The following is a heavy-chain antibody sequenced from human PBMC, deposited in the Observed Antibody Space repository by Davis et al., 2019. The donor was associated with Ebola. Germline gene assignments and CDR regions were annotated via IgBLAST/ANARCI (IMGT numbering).Heavy chain of an antibody. CDR2: INHSGST. J-gene: IGHJ6*02. CDR1: GGSFSGYY. V-gene: IGHV4-34*01. CDR3: ARTRLYCSGGSCYDYYGMDV. D-gene: IGHD2-15*01. Sequence: SETLSLTCAVYGGSFSGYYWSWIRQPPGKGLEWIGEINHSGSTNYNPSLKSRVTISVDTSKNQFSLKLSSVTAADTAVYYCARTRLYCSGGSCYDYYGMDVWGQGTTVTVSS.